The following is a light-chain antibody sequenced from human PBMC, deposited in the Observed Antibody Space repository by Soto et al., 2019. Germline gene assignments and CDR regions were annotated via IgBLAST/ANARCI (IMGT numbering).Light chain of an antibody. V-gene: IGLV2-14*01. CDR3: SSYTRSSTL. CDR2: DVS. CDR1: SSDVGGYNY. J-gene: IGLJ2*01. Sequence: QSALTQPASVSGSPGQSITISCTGTSSDVGGYNYVSWYQQHPGKAPKLMIYDVSNRPSGVSNRFSGSKSGNMASLTISGLQAEDEADYYCSSYTRSSTLFGGGTKLTVL.